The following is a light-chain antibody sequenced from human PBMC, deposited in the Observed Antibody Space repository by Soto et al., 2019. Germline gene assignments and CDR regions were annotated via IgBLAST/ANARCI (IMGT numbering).Light chain of an antibody. CDR3: SSYTSSSTPGV. J-gene: IGLJ3*02. V-gene: IGLV2-14*01. CDR2: EVG. Sequence: QSALTQPASVSGSPGQSITISCTGTSSDVGGYNYVSWYQQHPGKAPKLMIYEVGNRPSGVSNRFSGSKSGNTASLTISGLQADDEADYYCSSYTSSSTPGVFGGGTKLTVL. CDR1: SSDVGGYNY.